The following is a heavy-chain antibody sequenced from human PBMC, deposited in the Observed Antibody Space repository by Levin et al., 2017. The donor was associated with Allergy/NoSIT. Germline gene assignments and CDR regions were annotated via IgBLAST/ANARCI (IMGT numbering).Heavy chain of an antibody. CDR3: VSRGLLTGSEY. CDR1: GFAFTSFD. CDR2: VRSSGSAM. V-gene: IGHV3-48*03. J-gene: IGHJ4*02. D-gene: IGHD3-9*01. Sequence: SGGSLRLSCIGSGFAFTSFDFNWVRQAPGKGLEWVSFVRSSGSAMYYADSVRGRFTVSSDSAKSSLYLQMNSLRAEDTAVYYCVSRGLLTGSEYWGQGTLVTVSS.